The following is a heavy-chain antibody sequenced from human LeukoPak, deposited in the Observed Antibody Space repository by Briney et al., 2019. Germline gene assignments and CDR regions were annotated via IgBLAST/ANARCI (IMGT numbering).Heavy chain of an antibody. CDR3: ARDKGIVVVVAATLDY. Sequence: GASVKVSCKASGYTFTGYYMHWVRQAPGQGLEWMGWINPNSGGTNYAQKFQGRVTMTRDTSISTAYMELSRLRSDDTAVYYCARDKGIVVVVAATLDYWGQGTLVTVSS. J-gene: IGHJ4*02. D-gene: IGHD2-15*01. CDR1: GYTFTGYY. V-gene: IGHV1-2*02. CDR2: INPNSGGT.